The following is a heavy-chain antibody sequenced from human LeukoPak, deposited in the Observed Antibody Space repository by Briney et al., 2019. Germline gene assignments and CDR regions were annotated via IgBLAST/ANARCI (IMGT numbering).Heavy chain of an antibody. Sequence: ASVKVSCKASGYTFTSYGISWVRQAPGHGLEWMGWISAYNGNTNYAQKLQGRVTMTTDTSTSTAYMELRSLRSDDTAVYYCARVEAAALTFDYWGQGTLVTVSS. CDR1: GYTFTSYG. V-gene: IGHV1-18*04. CDR2: ISAYNGNT. D-gene: IGHD6-13*01. J-gene: IGHJ4*02. CDR3: ARVEAAALTFDY.